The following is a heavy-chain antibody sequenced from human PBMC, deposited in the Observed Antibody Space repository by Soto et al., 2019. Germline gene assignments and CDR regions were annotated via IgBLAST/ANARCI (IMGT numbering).Heavy chain of an antibody. CDR1: GFTFSSYA. V-gene: IGHV3-23*01. D-gene: IGHD3-22*01. CDR3: ATEYYYKSGAYYPH. CDR2: ISDGGGST. J-gene: IGHJ4*02. Sequence: EVQLLESGGGLEQPGGSLRLSCAASGFTFSSYAMSWVRQAPGKGLEWVAAISDGGGSTYYADSVKGRFTISSDNSKNTLYLQMNSLRAGDTAVYYGATEYYYKSGAYYPHWGQGTLVTVSS.